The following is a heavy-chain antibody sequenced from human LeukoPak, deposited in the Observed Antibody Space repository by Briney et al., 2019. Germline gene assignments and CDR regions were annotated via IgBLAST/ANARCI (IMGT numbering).Heavy chain of an antibody. CDR1: GFTFSTYA. D-gene: IGHD4-17*01. CDR3: ARRSYGDLQ. Sequence: GSLRLSCTASGFTFSTYAMHWVRQAPGQGLDWVAVISYDVNGKYYAHSVKGRFTISRDNSKTTLYLQMNSLGPEATAGYYVARRSYGDLQWGEGTLVTVS. CDR2: ISYDVNGK. J-gene: IGHJ4*02. V-gene: IGHV3-30*04.